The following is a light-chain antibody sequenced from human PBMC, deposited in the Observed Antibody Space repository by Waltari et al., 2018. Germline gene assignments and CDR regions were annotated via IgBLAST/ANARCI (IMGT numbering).Light chain of an antibody. CDR1: DSNFGAGYD. V-gene: IGLV1-40*01. Sequence: QSVLTQPPSVSGAPGQRVTISCTGSDSNFGAGYDAHWYQQLPGTAPKLLMYTNNNRPSGVPDRFSGSKSGSSASLAITGLQAEDEADYFCQSYDNSLSGVVFGGVTKLTVL. CDR3: QSYDNSLSGVV. CDR2: TNN. J-gene: IGLJ2*01.